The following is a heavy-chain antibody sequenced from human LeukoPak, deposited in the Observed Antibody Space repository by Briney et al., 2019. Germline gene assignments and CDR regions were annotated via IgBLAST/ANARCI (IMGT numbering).Heavy chain of an antibody. CDR3: ARDGRRGSPWYYYGMDV. J-gene: IGHJ6*02. Sequence: GGSLRLSCAASGFTFSSYAMHWVRQAPGKGLEWVAVISYDGSNKYYADSVKGRFTISRDNSKNTLYPQMNSLRAEDTAVYYCARDGRRGSPWYYYGMDVWGQGTTVTVSS. V-gene: IGHV3-30-3*01. CDR2: ISYDGSNK. CDR1: GFTFSSYA. D-gene: IGHD1-26*01.